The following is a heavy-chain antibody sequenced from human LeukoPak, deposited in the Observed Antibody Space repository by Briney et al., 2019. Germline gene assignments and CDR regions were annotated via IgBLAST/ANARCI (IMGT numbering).Heavy chain of an antibody. J-gene: IGHJ6*02. V-gene: IGHV3-33*08. CDR1: GFTFSSYG. CDR2: IWYDGSNK. Sequence: GGSLRLSCAVSGFTFSSYGMHWVRQAPGKGLEWVAVIWYDGSNKYYADSVKGRFTISRDNSKNTLYLQMNSLRAEDTAVYYCARDTATGYGMDVWGQGTTVTVSS. CDR3: ARDTATGYGMDV.